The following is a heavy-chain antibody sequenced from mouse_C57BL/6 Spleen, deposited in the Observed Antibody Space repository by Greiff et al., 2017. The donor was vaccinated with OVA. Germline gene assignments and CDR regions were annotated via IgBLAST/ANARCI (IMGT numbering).Heavy chain of an antibody. J-gene: IGHJ1*03. Sequence: DVHLVESGGDLVKPGGSLKLSCAASGFTFSSYGMSWVRQTPDKRLEWVATISSGGSYTYYPDSVKGRFTISRDNAKNTLYLQMSSLKSEDTAMYYCASGKSPSGWYFDVWGTGTTVTVSS. CDR3: ASGKSPSGWYFDV. D-gene: IGHD6-2*01. V-gene: IGHV5-6*01. CDR2: ISSGGSYT. CDR1: GFTFSSYG.